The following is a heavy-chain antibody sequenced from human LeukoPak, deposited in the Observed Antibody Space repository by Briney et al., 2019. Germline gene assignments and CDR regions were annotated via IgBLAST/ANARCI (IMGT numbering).Heavy chain of an antibody. CDR2: IYYSGST. Sequence: SETLSLTCTVSGGSVSSGSYYWSWIRQPPGKGLEWIGYIYYSGSTNYNPSLKSRVTTSVDTSKNQFSLKLSSVTAADTAVYYCARLTYSSGWYTHFDYWGQGTLVTVSS. V-gene: IGHV4-61*01. CDR3: ARLTYSSGWYTHFDY. J-gene: IGHJ4*02. D-gene: IGHD6-19*01. CDR1: GGSVSSGSYY.